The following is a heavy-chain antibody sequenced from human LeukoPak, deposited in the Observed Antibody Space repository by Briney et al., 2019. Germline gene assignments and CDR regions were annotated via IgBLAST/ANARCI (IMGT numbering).Heavy chain of an antibody. V-gene: IGHV3-48*03. CDR3: ARARTPIAAAYHYGMDV. D-gene: IGHD6-13*01. J-gene: IGHJ6*02. CDR1: GFTFSSYE. CDR2: ISSSGSTI. Sequence: GGSLRLSCAASGFTFSSYEMNWVRQAPGKGLEWVSYISSSGSTIYYADSVKGRFTISRDNAKNSLYLQMNSLRAEDTAVYYCARARTPIAAAYHYGMDVWGQGTTVTVSS.